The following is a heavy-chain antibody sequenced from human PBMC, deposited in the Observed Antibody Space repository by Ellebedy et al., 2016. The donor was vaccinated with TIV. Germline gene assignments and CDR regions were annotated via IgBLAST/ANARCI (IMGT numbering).Heavy chain of an antibody. CDR3: ARDYYGSGSPD. CDR1: GYTFTGYY. J-gene: IGHJ4*02. CDR2: INPNSGAT. Sequence: AASVKVSCKASGYTFTGYYMHWVRQAPGQGLEWLGWINPNSGATNYAQKFQGRVTMTRDTPISTAYMELSRLRSDDTAVYYCARDYYGSGSPDWGQGTLVTVSS. D-gene: IGHD3-10*01. V-gene: IGHV1-2*02.